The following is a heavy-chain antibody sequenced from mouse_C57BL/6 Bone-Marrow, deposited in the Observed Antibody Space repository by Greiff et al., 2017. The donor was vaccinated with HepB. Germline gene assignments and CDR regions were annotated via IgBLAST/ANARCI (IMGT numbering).Heavy chain of an antibody. D-gene: IGHD2-4*01. CDR1: GFTFTDYY. J-gene: IGHJ3*01. Sequence: EVKLVESGGGLVQPGGSLSLSCAASGFTFTDYYMSWVRQPPGKALEWLGFIRNKANGYTTEYSASVKGRFTISRENSQSILYLQMNALRAEDSATYYCARYDYDRFAYWGQGTLVTVSA. CDR2: IRNKANGYTT. V-gene: IGHV7-3*01. CDR3: ARYDYDRFAY.